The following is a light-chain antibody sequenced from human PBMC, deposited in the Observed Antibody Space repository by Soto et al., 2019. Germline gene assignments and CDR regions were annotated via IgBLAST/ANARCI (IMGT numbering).Light chain of an antibody. CDR2: EGS. V-gene: IGLV2-23*01. J-gene: IGLJ3*02. Sequence: QSALTQPASVSGSPGQSITISCTGTSSDVGSYNLVSWYQQHPGKAPKLMIYEGSKWPSGVSNRFSGSKSGNTASLTISGLQAEDEAHYYCCSYAGSSTWVFGGGTKLTVL. CDR3: CSYAGSSTWV. CDR1: SSDVGSYNL.